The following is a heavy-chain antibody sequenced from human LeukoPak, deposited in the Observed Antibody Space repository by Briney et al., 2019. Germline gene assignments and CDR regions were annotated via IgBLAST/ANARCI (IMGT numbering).Heavy chain of an antibody. Sequence: TLSLTCTVSGGSISSGSYYWSWIRQPAGKGLEWIGRIYTSGSTNYNPSLKSRVTISVDTSKNQFSLKLSSVTAADTAVYYCARDAKSPGGLRLQSSFYYYYMDVWGKGTTVTVSS. CDR1: GGSISSGSYY. CDR2: IYTSGST. V-gene: IGHV4-61*02. CDR3: ARDAKSPGGLRLQSSFYYYYMDV. J-gene: IGHJ6*03. D-gene: IGHD4-11*01.